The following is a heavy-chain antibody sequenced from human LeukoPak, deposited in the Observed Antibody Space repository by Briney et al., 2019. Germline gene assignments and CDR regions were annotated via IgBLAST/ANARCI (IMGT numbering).Heavy chain of an antibody. CDR2: LSGNGNTI. Sequence: GGSLRLSCAASGFTFSTYAMSWVRQAPGKGLECVSALSGNGNTIYYADSVKGRFTISRDNSKNTLSLQMNSLRAEDTAVYYCAKALYGGHDYWGQGTLVTVSS. J-gene: IGHJ4*02. D-gene: IGHD4-23*01. CDR1: GFTFSTYA. CDR3: AKALYGGHDY. V-gene: IGHV3-23*01.